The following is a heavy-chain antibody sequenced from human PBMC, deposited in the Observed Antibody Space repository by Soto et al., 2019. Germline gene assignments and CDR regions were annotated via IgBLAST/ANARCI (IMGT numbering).Heavy chain of an antibody. D-gene: IGHD6-25*01. V-gene: IGHV3-23*01. J-gene: IGHJ4*02. CDR3: AKGAAGGTGAFEN. CDR1: GFSVDNFA. Sequence: EVQLLESGGGLVQPGGSLGLSCAASGFSVDNFAMYWVRQAPGKGLQWLSGLTDSGGATFSADSVRGRFTISRDSFYNTLNLQMNSLRVEDTAVYYCAKGAAGGTGAFENWGQGTLVTVSS. CDR2: LTDSGGAT.